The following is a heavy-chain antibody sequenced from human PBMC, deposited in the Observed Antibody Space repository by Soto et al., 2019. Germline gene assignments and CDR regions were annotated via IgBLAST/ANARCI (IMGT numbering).Heavy chain of an antibody. V-gene: IGHV3-23*01. CDR3: AKCYDSSGSTFDY. Sequence: GGSLRLSCAASGFTFSSYAMSWVRQAPGKGPEWVSAISGSGGSTYYADSVKGRFTISRDNSKNTLYLQMNSLRAEDTAVYYCAKCYDSSGSTFDYWGPGTLVTVSS. J-gene: IGHJ4*02. D-gene: IGHD3-22*01. CDR2: ISGSGGST. CDR1: GFTFSSYA.